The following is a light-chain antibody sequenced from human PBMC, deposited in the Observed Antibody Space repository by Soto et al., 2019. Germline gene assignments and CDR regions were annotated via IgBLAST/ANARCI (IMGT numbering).Light chain of an antibody. CDR2: RAS. Sequence: EIVMTQSPATLYVSPGERATLSCRASQSIGDNLAWYQWKPGQPPRLLFYRASSRSTDVPARLIGSGSGTPFTLNIASLQSEDFAVYYCLQHDKLPHTFGQGTKL. J-gene: IGKJ2*01. CDR1: QSIGDN. V-gene: IGKV3-15*01. CDR3: LQHDKLPHT.